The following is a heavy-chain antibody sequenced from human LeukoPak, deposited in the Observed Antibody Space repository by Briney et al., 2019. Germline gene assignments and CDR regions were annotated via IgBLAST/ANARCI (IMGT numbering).Heavy chain of an antibody. J-gene: IGHJ4*02. D-gene: IGHD5-12*01. CDR1: GFTFSNYW. Sequence: GGSLRLSCAASGFTFSNYWMNWVRQAPGKGLEYVSAISSNGDSTYNADSVKGRFTISRDNSKNTLYLPMSSLRAEDTAVYYCVKGSVDIVATGFFYFDYWGQGTLVTVSS. CDR3: VKGSVDIVATGFFYFDY. V-gene: IGHV3-64D*06. CDR2: ISSNGDST.